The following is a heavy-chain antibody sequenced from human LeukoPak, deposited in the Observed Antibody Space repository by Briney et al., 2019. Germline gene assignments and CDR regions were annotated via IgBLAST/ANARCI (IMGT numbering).Heavy chain of an antibody. CDR3: AKNGDRGAYCSGGSCYPYYYYNMDV. J-gene: IGHJ6*03. CDR1: GFTFSGSA. Sequence: GGSLRLSCAASGFTFSGSAMHWVRQASGRGLEWVGRIRSKANNYATAYAASVKGRFSISRDNSKNTLYLQMNSLRAEDTAIYYCAKNGDRGAYCSGGSCYPYYYYNMDVWGKGTTVTISS. V-gene: IGHV3-73*01. CDR2: IRSKANNYAT. D-gene: IGHD2-15*01.